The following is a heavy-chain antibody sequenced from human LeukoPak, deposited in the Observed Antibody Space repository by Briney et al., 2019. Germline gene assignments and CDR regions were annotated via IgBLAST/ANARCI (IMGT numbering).Heavy chain of an antibody. CDR3: AGLVGRYSSGLYYYYFDY. V-gene: IGHV4-61*01. CDR1: GGSVSSGSYY. CDR2: IYYSGNS. Sequence: SETLSLTCTVSGGSVSSGSYYWSWIRQPPGKGLEWIGYIYYSGNSNYNPSLKSRVTISADTSKNQFFLNLSSVTAADTAVYYCAGLVGRYSSGLYYYYFDYWGQGTLVTVSS. J-gene: IGHJ4*02. D-gene: IGHD3-22*01.